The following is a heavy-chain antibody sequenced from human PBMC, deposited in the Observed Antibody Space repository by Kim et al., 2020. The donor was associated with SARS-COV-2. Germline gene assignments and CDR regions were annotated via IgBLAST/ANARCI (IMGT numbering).Heavy chain of an antibody. CDR2: INWNGGST. J-gene: IGHJ6*02. V-gene: IGHV3-20*04. Sequence: GGSLRLSCAASGFTFDDYGMSWVRQAPGKGLEWVSGINWNGGSTGYADSVKGRFTISRDNANNSLYLQMNSLRAEDTALYYCARGVDYRYYYYYYGMDVWGQGTTVTVSS. CDR3: ARGVDYRYYYYYYGMDV. CDR1: GFTFDDYG. D-gene: IGHD4-4*01.